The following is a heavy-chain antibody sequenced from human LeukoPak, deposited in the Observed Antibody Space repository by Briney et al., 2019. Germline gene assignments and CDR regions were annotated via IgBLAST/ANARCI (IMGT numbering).Heavy chain of an antibody. D-gene: IGHD2-15*01. CDR2: IWYDGSNK. J-gene: IGHJ3*02. Sequence: GGSLRLSCAASGFTFSSYGMHWVRQAPGKGLEWVAVIWYDGSNKYYADSVKGRFTISRDNAKNSLYLQMNSLRAEDTAVYYCARSLSVVPIWGQGTMVTVSS. CDR3: ARSLSVVPI. CDR1: GFTFSSYG. V-gene: IGHV3-33*01.